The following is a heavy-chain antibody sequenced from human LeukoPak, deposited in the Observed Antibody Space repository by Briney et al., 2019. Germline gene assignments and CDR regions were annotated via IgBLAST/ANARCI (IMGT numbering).Heavy chain of an antibody. CDR1: GFTVSSNY. Sequence: TAASLRLSCAASGFTVSSNYMSWVRHAPGKGLEWVSVIYNSGSTYYADSVKGRFTISRDNSKNTLYLQMNSLRAEDTAVYYCARGKDRVLQDAFDIWGQGTMVTVSS. V-gene: IGHV3-53*01. CDR3: ARGKDRVLQDAFDI. CDR2: IYNSGST. D-gene: IGHD3-10*01. J-gene: IGHJ3*02.